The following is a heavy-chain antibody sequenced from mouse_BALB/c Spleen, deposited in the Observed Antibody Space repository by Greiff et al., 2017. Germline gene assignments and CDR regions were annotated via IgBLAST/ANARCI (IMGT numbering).Heavy chain of an antibody. CDR3: TKYGYDLYFDV. J-gene: IGHJ1*01. Sequence: EVKLVESGGGLVKPGGSLKLSCAASGFTFSSYTMSWVRQTPEKRLEWVATISSGGSYTYYPDSVKGRFTISRDNAKNTLYLQMSSLKSEDTAMYYCTKYGYDLYFDVWGAGTTVTVSS. D-gene: IGHD2-2*01. CDR2: ISSGGSYT. V-gene: IGHV5-6-4*01. CDR1: GFTFSSYT.